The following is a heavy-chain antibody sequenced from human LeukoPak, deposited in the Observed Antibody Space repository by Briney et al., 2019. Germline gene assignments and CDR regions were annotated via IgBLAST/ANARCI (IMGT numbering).Heavy chain of an antibody. CDR3: ARDRGRLQHDY. D-gene: IGHD4-11*01. Sequence: GXXLRLSCAASGFTVSSNYMSWVRQAPGKGLEWVSVIYSGGSTYYADSVKGRFTISRDNSKNTLYLQMNSLRAEDTAVYYCARDRGRLQHDYWGQGTLVTVSS. CDR1: GFTVSSNY. CDR2: IYSGGST. J-gene: IGHJ4*02. V-gene: IGHV3-66*02.